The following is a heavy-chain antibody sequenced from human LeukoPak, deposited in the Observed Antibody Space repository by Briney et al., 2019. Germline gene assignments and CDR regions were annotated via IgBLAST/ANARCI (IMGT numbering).Heavy chain of an antibody. CDR1: GGTFSSYA. CDR3: ARRDFYSSAFGYFDY. CDR2: IIPIFGTA. Sequence: SVKVSCKASGGTFSSYAISWVRQAPGQGLEWMGGIIPIFGTANYAQKFQGRVTSTADKSTSTAYMELSSLRSEDTAVYYCARRDFYSSAFGYFDYWGQGTLVTVSS. V-gene: IGHV1-69*06. D-gene: IGHD3-22*01. J-gene: IGHJ4*02.